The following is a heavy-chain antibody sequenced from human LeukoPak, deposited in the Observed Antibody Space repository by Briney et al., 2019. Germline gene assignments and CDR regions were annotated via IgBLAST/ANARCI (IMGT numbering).Heavy chain of an antibody. CDR3: AKNTETGVKGNDY. Sequence: GGSLRLSCEGSGFTFSDAWMNWVRQAPGKGLEWVSAISGSGGSTYYADSAKGRFTISRDNSKNTLYLQMNSLRAEDTAVYYCAKNTETGVKGNDYWGKEPRVTVSS. V-gene: IGHV3-23*01. CDR2: ISGSGGST. CDR1: GFTFSDAW. D-gene: IGHD4-23*01. J-gene: IGHJ4*02.